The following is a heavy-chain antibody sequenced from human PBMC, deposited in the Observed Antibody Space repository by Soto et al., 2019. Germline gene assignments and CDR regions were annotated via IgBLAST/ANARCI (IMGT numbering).Heavy chain of an antibody. CDR2: IWYDGSNK. CDR1: GFTFSSYG. D-gene: IGHD2-21*01. J-gene: IGHJ6*02. V-gene: IGHV3-33*01. Sequence: PGGSLRLSCAASGFTFSSYGMHGVRQAPGKGLEWVAVIWYDGSNKYYADSVKGRFTISRDNSKNTLYLQMNSLRAEDTAVYYCARDFLDVFRSREIHYYYYGMDVWGQGTTVTVSS. CDR3: ARDFLDVFRSREIHYYYYGMDV.